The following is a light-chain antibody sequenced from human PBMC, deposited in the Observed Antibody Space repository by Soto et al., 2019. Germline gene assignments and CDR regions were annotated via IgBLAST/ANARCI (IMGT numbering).Light chain of an antibody. V-gene: IGKV1-5*01. CDR3: QQYNTYV. CDR1: QSIASW. J-gene: IGKJ1*01. CDR2: DAS. Sequence: DIQMTQSPSTLSASVGDRVTITCRASQSIASWLAWYQQKPGKAPELLIYDASSLKSGVPSRFSGSGSGTEFTLTISDLQPGDFATYFCQQYNTYVFGQGTEVDIK.